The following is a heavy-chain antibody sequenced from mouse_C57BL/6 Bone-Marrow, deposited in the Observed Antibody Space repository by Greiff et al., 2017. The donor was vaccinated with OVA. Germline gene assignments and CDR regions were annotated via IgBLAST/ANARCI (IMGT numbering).Heavy chain of an antibody. Sequence: EVKLVESGGGLVKPGGSLKLSCAASGFTFSSYAMSWVRQTPEKRLEWVATISDGGSYTYYPDNVKGRFTISRDNAKNNLYLQMSHLKSEDTAMYYCARELFYAMDYWGQGTSVTVSA. CDR3: ARELFYAMDY. CDR1: GFTFSSYA. J-gene: IGHJ4*01. V-gene: IGHV5-4*01. CDR2: ISDGGSYT.